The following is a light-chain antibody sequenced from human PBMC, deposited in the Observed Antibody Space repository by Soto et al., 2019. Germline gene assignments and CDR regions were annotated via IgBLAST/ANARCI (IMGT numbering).Light chain of an antibody. CDR2: EVS. J-gene: IGLJ3*02. V-gene: IGLV2-14*03. Sequence: QSVLTQPASVSGSPGQSITISCTGTNSDIGGYKYVSWYQQHPGKAPKLIIYEVSNRPSGTSNRFSGSKSGSTASLTISGLQAEDEADYYCSSFTSSSTWVFGGGTKLTVL. CDR3: SSFTSSSTWV. CDR1: NSDIGGYKY.